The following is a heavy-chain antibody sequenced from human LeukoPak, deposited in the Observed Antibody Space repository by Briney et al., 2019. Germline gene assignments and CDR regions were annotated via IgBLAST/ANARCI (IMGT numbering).Heavy chain of an antibody. Sequence: GGSLRLSCADSGFTFSSYWMHWVRQAPGKGLVWISRINSDGSTTNYADSVKGRFTISRDNAKNTLYLQMNSLRDEDTAVYYCTKESVTYLDYWGQGTLVTVSS. CDR2: INSDGSTT. CDR1: GFTFSSYW. CDR3: TKESVTYLDY. J-gene: IGHJ4*02. D-gene: IGHD2-21*02. V-gene: IGHV3-74*01.